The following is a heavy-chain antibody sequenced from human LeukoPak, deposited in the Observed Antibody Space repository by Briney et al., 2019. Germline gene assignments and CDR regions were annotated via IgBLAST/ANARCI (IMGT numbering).Heavy chain of an antibody. J-gene: IGHJ4*02. Sequence: PGGSLRLSCATPGFTFSSYGMTWVRQAPGKGLEWVSSISASGDNTYYADSVKGRFTFSRDNSKNTLYLQMNSLRAEDTAVYYCARGGYYGSGSYYSPTSPHWGQGTLVTVSS. V-gene: IGHV3-23*01. CDR3: ARGGYYGSGSYYSPTSPH. CDR1: GFTFSSYG. D-gene: IGHD3-10*01. CDR2: ISASGDNT.